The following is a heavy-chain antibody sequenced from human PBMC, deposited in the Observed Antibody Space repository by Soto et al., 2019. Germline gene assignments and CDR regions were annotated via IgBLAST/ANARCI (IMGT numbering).Heavy chain of an antibody. CDR1: GGSISRYY. V-gene: IGHV4-59*01. J-gene: IGHJ1*01. D-gene: IGHD3-16*01. Sequence: SETLSLSCTVSGGSISRYYWSWIRQPPGKGLEWVGYIYYSGSTNYNPSFKSRVTISVDTSKNQFSLKLSSVTAADTAVYDCARYDRRYSGQRTPVTGSA. CDR3: ARYDRRY. CDR2: IYYSGST.